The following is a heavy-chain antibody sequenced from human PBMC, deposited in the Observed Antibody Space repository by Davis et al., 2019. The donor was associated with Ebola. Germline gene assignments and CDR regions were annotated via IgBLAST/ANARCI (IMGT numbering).Heavy chain of an antibody. CDR3: ARVWSGLYYYGMDV. V-gene: IGHV4-34*01. CDR2: IDHNGIT. J-gene: IGHJ6*02. Sequence: SETLSLTCAVYGGSFSGYYWTWIRQPPGKGLEWIGEIDHNGITNYNPSLKSRVTISVDGSKNQFSLKLSSMTAADTAVYYCARVWSGLYYYGMDVWGQGTTVTVSS. D-gene: IGHD3-3*01. CDR1: GGSFSGYY.